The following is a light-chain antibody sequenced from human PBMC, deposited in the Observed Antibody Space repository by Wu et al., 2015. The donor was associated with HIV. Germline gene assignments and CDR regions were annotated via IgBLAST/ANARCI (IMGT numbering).Light chain of an antibody. CDR3: HQRSNWPMT. CDR2: DAS. Sequence: EIVLTQSPATLSLSPGERATLSCRASQSVSTYLAWYQQKPGQAPRLLIYDASNRATAIPARFSGSGSGTDFTLTISSLEPEDFAVYYCHQRSNWPMTFGP. CDR1: QSVSTY. J-gene: IGKJ3*01. V-gene: IGKV3-11*01.